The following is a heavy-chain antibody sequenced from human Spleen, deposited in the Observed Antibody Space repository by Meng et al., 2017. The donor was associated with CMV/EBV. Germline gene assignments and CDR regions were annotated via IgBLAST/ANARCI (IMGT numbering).Heavy chain of an antibody. CDR2: VYFNGDN. CDR3: AICSATAGWYSGSSWFDP. D-gene: IGHD6-19*01. J-gene: IGHJ5*02. CDR1: RSGAYY. Sequence: RSGAYYWSWIRQPPGKGLEWIGYVYFNGDNNYNPSLKSRLTISVDTSKNQFSLRLRSVIAADTAVYYCAICSATAGWYSGSSWFDPWGQGTLVTVSS. V-gene: IGHV4-61*08.